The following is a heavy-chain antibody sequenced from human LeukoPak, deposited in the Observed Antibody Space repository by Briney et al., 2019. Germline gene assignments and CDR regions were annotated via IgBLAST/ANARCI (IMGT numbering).Heavy chain of an antibody. CDR3: ARLFGVDYYDSSGPLYQVNFDY. CDR2: ISYDGSNK. Sequence: GGSLRLSCAASGFTFSSYAMHWVRQAPGKGLEWVAVISYDGSNKYYADSVKGRFTISRDNSKNTLYLQMNSLRAEDTAVYYCARLFGVDYYDSSGPLYQVNFDYWGQGTLVTVSS. D-gene: IGHD3-22*01. J-gene: IGHJ4*02. V-gene: IGHV3-30*01. CDR1: GFTFSSYA.